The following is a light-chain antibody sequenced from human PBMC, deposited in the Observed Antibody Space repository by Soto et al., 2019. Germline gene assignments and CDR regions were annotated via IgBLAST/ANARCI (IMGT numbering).Light chain of an antibody. J-gene: IGKJ4*01. Sequence: DIQMTQSPSSLSASVGDRVTITCRASQAINNYLAWYQQKPGKVPTLLISAASTLQSWVPSHFSGSGSGTDFTLTITSLHPEDVAPHYCQKCNTVPTFGGGTKVEI. CDR3: QKCNTVPT. V-gene: IGKV1-27*01. CDR1: QAINNY. CDR2: AAS.